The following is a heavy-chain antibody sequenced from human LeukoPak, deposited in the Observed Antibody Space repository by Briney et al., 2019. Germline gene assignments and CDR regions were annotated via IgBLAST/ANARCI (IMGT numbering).Heavy chain of an antibody. V-gene: IGHV3-74*01. J-gene: IGHJ4*02. CDR1: GFTFRSYS. CDR2: ISTDGSTI. CDR3: ARADGSRYGLFDY. D-gene: IGHD5-18*01. Sequence: GGSMRLSCAASGFTFRSYSMNWVRQAPGEGLVWVSRISTDGSTINYADSVKGRFTISRDNAENTLYLQMKSLRAEDTAVYYCARADGSRYGLFDYWGQGTLVTVSS.